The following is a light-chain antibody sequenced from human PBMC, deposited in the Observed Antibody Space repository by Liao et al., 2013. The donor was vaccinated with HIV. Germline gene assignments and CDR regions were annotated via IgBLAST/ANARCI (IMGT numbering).Light chain of an antibody. CDR1: KLGDRY. J-gene: IGLJ2*01. V-gene: IGLV3-1*01. CDR3: QAWDSSPYVI. Sequence: SYELTQPPSVSVSPGQTASITCSGDKLGDRYACWYQQKPGQSPVLVIYQGSKRPSGIPERFSGSNSGNTATLTIRGTQAMDEADYYCQAWDSSPYVIFGGGTKLTVL. CDR2: QGS.